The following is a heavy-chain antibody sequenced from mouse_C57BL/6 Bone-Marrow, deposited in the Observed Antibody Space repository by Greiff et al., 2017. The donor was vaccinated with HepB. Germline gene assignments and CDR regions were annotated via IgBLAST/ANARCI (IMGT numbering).Heavy chain of an antibody. CDR1: GFSFNTYA. Sequence: EVQRVESGGGLVQPKGSLKLSCAASGFSFNTYAMNWVRQAPGKGFEWVARIRSKSNNYATYYADSVKDRFTISRDDSESMLYLQMNNLKTEDTAMYYCVRHGYYGSSSWFAYWGQGTLVTVSA. D-gene: IGHD1-1*01. CDR2: IRSKSNNYAT. V-gene: IGHV10-1*01. CDR3: VRHGYYGSSSWFAY. J-gene: IGHJ3*01.